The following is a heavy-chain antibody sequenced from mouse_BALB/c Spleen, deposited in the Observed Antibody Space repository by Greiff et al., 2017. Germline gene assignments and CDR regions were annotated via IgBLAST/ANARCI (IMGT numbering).Heavy chain of an antibody. CDR1: GFTFSSYA. CDR2: ISSGGSYT. D-gene: IGHD2-4*01. CDR3: AREVYYDYGSYFEY. V-gene: IGHV5-9-3*01. Sequence: EVQGVESGGGLVKPGGSLKLSCAASGFTFSSYAMSWVRQTPEKRLEWVATISSGGSYTYYPDSVKGRFTISRDNAKNTLYLQMSSLRSEDTAMYYCAREVYYDYGSYFEYWGQGTTLTVSS. J-gene: IGHJ2*01.